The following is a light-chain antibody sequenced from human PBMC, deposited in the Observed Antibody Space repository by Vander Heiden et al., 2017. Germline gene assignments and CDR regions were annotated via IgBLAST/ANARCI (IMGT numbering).Light chain of an antibody. Sequence: QSALTQPRPVSRSPAQSFTIACTGTSSDVGSYNYVSWYQQHPGKAPKLMIYDVSKRPSGVPDRFSGSKSGNTASLIISGLQAEDEADYYCCSYAGSYTYVFGTGTKVTVL. CDR2: DVS. CDR1: SSDVGSYNY. J-gene: IGLJ1*01. V-gene: IGLV2-11*01. CDR3: CSYAGSYTYV.